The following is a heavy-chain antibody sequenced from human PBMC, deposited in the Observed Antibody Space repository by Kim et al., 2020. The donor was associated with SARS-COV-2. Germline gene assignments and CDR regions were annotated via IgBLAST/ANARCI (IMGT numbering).Heavy chain of an antibody. Sequence: NYAQKFQGRVTITADESTSTAYMELSSLRSEDTAVYYCARELVVGGWFDPWGQGTLVTVSS. D-gene: IGHD2-2*01. J-gene: IGHJ5*02. V-gene: IGHV1-69*01. CDR3: ARELVVGGWFDP.